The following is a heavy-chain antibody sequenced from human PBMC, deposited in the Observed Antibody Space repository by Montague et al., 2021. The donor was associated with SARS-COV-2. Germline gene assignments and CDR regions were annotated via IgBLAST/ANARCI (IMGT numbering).Heavy chain of an antibody. CDR3: ARGFDY. Sequence: SETLSLTCTVSGGSISSYYWSWIRQPPGKGLEWIGYIYYGGSTNYNPSLKSRVTISVDASKNQFSLKLSSVTAADTAVYYCARGFDYWGQGTLVTVSS. J-gene: IGHJ4*02. V-gene: IGHV4-59*01. CDR1: GGSISSYY. CDR2: IYYGGST.